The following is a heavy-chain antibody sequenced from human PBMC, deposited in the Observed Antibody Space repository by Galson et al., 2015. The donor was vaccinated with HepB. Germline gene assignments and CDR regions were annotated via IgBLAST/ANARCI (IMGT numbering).Heavy chain of an antibody. CDR1: GYTFTGYY. D-gene: IGHD4-17*01. V-gene: IGHV1-2*06. J-gene: IGHJ5*02. CDR3: ARDRFEIYGDYLSHNWFDP. CDR2: INPNSGGT. Sequence: SVKVSCKASGYTFTGYYMHWVRQAPGQGLEWMGRINPNSGGTNYAQKFQGRVTMTRDTSISTAYMELSRLRSDDTAVYYCARDRFEIYGDYLSHNWFDPWGQGTLVTVSS.